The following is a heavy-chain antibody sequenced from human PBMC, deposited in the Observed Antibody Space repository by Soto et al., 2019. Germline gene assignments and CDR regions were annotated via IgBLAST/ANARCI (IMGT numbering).Heavy chain of an antibody. J-gene: IGHJ4*02. CDR3: AARSDYGDYVSYYFDY. CDR2: ISSSSSTI. V-gene: IGHV3-48*02. CDR1: GFTFSSYS. D-gene: IGHD4-17*01. Sequence: EVQLVESGGGLVQPGGSLRLSCAASGFTFSSYSMNWVRQAPGKGLEWVSYISSSSSTIYYADSVKGRFTISRDNAKNSLYLQMNSLRDEDTAVYYCAARSDYGDYVSYYFDYWGQGTLVTVSS.